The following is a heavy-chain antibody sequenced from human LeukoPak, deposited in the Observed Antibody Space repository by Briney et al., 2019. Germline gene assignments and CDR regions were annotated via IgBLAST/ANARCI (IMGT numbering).Heavy chain of an antibody. CDR3: ARPVDTAMADAFDI. CDR2: IIPIFGTA. D-gene: IGHD5-18*01. Sequence: SVKVSCEASGGTFSSYAISWVRQAPGQGLEWMGGIIPIFGTANYAQKFQGRVTITADESTSTAYMELSSLRSEDTAVYYCARPVDTAMADAFDIWGQGTMVTVSS. J-gene: IGHJ3*02. V-gene: IGHV1-69*13. CDR1: GGTFSSYA.